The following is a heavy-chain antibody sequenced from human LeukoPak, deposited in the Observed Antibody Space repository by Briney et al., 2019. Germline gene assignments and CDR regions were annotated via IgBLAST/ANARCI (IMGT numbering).Heavy chain of an antibody. V-gene: IGHV1-69*13. CDR3: ATDPRTTVFGTFRYYYMDV. D-gene: IGHD3-3*01. Sequence: ASVKVSCKASGGTFSSYAISWVRQAPGQGLEWMGGIIPIFGTANYAQKFQGRVTITADESTSTAYMELSSLRSEDTAVYYCATDPRTTVFGTFRYYYMDVWGEGTTVAVSS. CDR2: IIPIFGTA. CDR1: GGTFSSYA. J-gene: IGHJ6*03.